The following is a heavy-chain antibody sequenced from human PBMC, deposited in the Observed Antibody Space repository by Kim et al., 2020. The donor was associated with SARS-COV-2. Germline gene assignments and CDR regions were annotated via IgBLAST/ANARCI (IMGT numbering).Heavy chain of an antibody. D-gene: IGHD3-9*01. V-gene: IGHV3-23*01. CDR3: ACDIGDILTGYGDY. CDR2: ISGSGGST. Sequence: GGSLRLSCAASGFTFSSDAMSWVRQAPGKGLEWVSAISGSGGSTYYEDSVKGRFTISRDNSKNTLYLQMNSLRVEDTAVYYCACDIGDILTGYGDYWGQGTLVTVSS. CDR1: GFTFSSDA. J-gene: IGHJ4*02.